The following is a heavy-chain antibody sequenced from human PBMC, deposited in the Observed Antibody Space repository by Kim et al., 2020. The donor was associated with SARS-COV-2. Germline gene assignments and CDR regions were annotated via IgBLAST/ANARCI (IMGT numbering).Heavy chain of an antibody. V-gene: IGHV3-7*01. Sequence: GGSLRLSCAASGFTFSNYCMDWVRQAPGKGLEWVANIKEDGSEKYYVDSVKGRFTIARDNAKNSLYLHMNSLRAEDTAVYYCAVNFDSWGQGTLVTVSS. J-gene: IGHJ4*02. CDR2: IKEDGSEK. CDR1: GFTFSNYC. CDR3: AVNFDS.